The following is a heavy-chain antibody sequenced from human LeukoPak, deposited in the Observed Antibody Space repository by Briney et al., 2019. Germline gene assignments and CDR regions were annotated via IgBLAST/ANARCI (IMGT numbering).Heavy chain of an antibody. V-gene: IGHV3-11*06. CDR2: ISSSSSDT. CDR1: GFTFTDWY. J-gene: IGHJ4*02. Sequence: PGGSLRLSCAASGFTFTDWYMSWIRQAPGKGLQWLSYISSSSSDTSYADSVRGRFTTSRDNAKKSVYLQMNSLRAEDTAIYYCAKSAGRNGGNWGQGTLVTVSS. D-gene: IGHD1-26*01. CDR3: AKSAGRNGGN.